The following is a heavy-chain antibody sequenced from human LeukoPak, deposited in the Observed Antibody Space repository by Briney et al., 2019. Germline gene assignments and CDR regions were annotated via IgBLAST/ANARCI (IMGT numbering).Heavy chain of an antibody. D-gene: IGHD6-13*01. V-gene: IGHV3-30*02. CDR2: IRYDGSNK. J-gene: IGHJ4*02. Sequence: GGSLRLSCAASGFTFSSYGMHWVRQAPGKGLEWVAFIRYDGSNKYYADSVKGRFTISRDNSKNTLYLQMNSLRAEDTAVYYCAKATDSSSPLGYWGQGTLVTVSS. CDR3: AKATDSSSPLGY. CDR1: GFTFSSYG.